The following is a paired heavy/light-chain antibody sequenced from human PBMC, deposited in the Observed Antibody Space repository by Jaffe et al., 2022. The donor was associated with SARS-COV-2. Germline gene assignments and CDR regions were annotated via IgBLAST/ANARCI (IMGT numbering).Light chain of an antibody. Sequence: SYVLSQPPSVSVAPGQTASVTCGGENIGSKSVHWYQQRPGQAPVLVVYDDSDRPSGIPERFAGSNSGNTATLTISRVEAADEADYYCQVWDPSRDHPNVFGAGTRVVVL. CDR1: NIGSKS. CDR3: QVWDPSRDHPNV. J-gene: IGLJ1*01. CDR2: DDS. V-gene: IGLV3-21*02.
Heavy chain of an antibody. Sequence: EEQLVESGGGLVQPGGSLRLSCAASGFIFSHYNMNWVRQAPGRGLEWVSYISVSGNTVKYADSVRGRVTISRDNAKNSLFLQMNSLRHEDTAVYFCARDLRSIMIVVAEGAFDVWGQGTTVTVSS. J-gene: IGHJ3*01. CDR2: ISVSGNTV. D-gene: IGHD3-22*01. V-gene: IGHV3-48*02. CDR3: ARDLRSIMIVVAEGAFDV. CDR1: GFIFSHYN.